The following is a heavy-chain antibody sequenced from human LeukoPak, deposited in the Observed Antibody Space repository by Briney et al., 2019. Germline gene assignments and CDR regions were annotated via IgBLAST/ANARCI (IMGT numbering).Heavy chain of an antibody. Sequence: PGGSLRLSCAASGFTFSSDAMSWVRQAPGKGLEWVAFIRYDGSNKYYADSVKGRFTISRDNSKNTLYLQMNSLRAEDTAVYYCAKVGGDYGSGRWCNWFDPWGQGTLVTVSS. V-gene: IGHV3-30*02. CDR1: GFTFSSDA. CDR3: AKVGGDYGSGRWCNWFDP. J-gene: IGHJ5*02. D-gene: IGHD3-10*01. CDR2: IRYDGSNK.